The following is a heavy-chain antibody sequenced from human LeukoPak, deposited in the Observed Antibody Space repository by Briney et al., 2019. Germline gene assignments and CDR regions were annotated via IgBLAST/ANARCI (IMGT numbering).Heavy chain of an antibody. D-gene: IGHD2-15*01. CDR3: ARGSPRYCSGGSCYSRYYGMDV. Sequence: PSETLSLTCAVYGGSFSGYYWSWIRQSPGKGLEWIGEINHRGSTNYNPSLKSRVTISVDASKNQFSLKLSSVTAADTAMYYCARGSPRYCSGGSCYSRYYGMDVWGQGTTVTVSS. CDR2: INHRGST. V-gene: IGHV4-34*01. CDR1: GGSFSGYY. J-gene: IGHJ6*02.